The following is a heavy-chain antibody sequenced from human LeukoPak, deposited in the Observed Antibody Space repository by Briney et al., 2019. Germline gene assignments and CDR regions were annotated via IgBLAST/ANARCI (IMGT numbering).Heavy chain of an antibody. CDR3: ARQTNRGAGNFDS. V-gene: IGHV4-39*01. CDR1: GDSISSSRYY. J-gene: IGHJ4*02. D-gene: IGHD1-1*01. CDR2: IYSSETT. Sequence: SETLSLTCTVSGDSISSSRYYWGWIRQAPGQGLEWIGSIYSSETTSYNPSLKSRVTISVDMSKNQLSLQLNSVTAADSAVYYCARQTNRGAGNFDSWGQGALVIVSS.